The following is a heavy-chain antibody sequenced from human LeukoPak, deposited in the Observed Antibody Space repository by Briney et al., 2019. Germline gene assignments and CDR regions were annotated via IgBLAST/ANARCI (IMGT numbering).Heavy chain of an antibody. CDR1: GGSISSGGYY. J-gene: IGHJ4*02. D-gene: IGHD1-26*01. V-gene: IGHV4-30-2*01. CDR3: ARAGGSYYLAYFDY. Sequence: PSQTLSLTCTVSGGSISSGGYYWSWIRQPPGKGLEWIGYIYHSGSTYHNPSLKSRVTISVDRSKNQFSLKLSSVTAADTAVYYCARAGGSYYLAYFDYWGQGTLVTVSS. CDR2: IYHSGST.